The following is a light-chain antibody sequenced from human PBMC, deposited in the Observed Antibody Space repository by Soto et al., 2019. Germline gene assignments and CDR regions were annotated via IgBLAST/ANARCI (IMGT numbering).Light chain of an antibody. CDR3: QQRSNWPSAT. J-gene: IGKJ4*01. CDR2: DAS. CDR1: QSVSSY. Sequence: EIVLTQSPATPSLSPGERATLSCRASQSVSSYLAWYQQKPGQAPRLLIYDASNRATGIPARFSGSGSGTDFTLTISSLEPEDFAVYYCQQRSNWPSATFGGGTKVEIK. V-gene: IGKV3-11*01.